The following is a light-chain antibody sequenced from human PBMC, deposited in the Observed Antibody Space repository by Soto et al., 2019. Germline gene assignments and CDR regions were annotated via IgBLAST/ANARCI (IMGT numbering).Light chain of an antibody. V-gene: IGLV2-8*01. Sequence: QSALTQPPSASGSPGQSVTISCTGTSSDVGAYNYVSWYQQHPGKVPTLMIYEVRKRPSGVPVRFSGSKSGNTASLTVFGLHTEDEADYFCCSFACRDKNLLFGGGSNLTV. CDR2: EVR. CDR3: CSFACRDKNLL. J-gene: IGLJ3*02. CDR1: SSDVGAYNY.